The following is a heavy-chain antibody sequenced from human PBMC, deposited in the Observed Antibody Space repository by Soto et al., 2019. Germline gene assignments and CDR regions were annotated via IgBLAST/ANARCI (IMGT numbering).Heavy chain of an antibody. D-gene: IGHD6-13*01. J-gene: IGHJ4*02. Sequence: LXLSCAASVFTFSRYAMSWVRQAPGKGLEWVSAISGSGGSTHYADSVKGRFTISRDNSKNTLYLQMSSLRAEDTAVYYCAKGGAIAAAWNWGQGTLVTVYS. V-gene: IGHV3-23*01. CDR3: AKGGAIAAAWN. CDR1: VFTFSRYA. CDR2: ISGSGGST.